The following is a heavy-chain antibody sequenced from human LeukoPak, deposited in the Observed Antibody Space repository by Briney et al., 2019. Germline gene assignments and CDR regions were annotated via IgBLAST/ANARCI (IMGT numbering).Heavy chain of an antibody. CDR2: IYSDGST. V-gene: IGHV3-53*01. Sequence: GGSLRLSCAASGFIVGSNYMSWVRPAPGKGLEWVSEIYSDGSTYYAASVKGRFSISRDNSKNTVYLQMNSLRAEDAALYYCARELRERGVFDIWGQGTMVAVSS. J-gene: IGHJ3*02. D-gene: IGHD1-26*01. CDR1: GFIVGSNY. CDR3: ARELRERGVFDI.